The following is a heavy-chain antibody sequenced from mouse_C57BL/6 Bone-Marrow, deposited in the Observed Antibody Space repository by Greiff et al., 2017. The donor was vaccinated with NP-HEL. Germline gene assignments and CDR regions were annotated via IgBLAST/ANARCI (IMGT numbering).Heavy chain of an antibody. CDR1: GYTFTSYD. CDR3: AKGSSGYRYYAMDY. Sequence: QVQLQQSGPELVKPGASVKLSCKASGYTFTSYDINWVKQRPGQGLEWIGWIYPRDGSTKYNEKFKGKATLTVDTSSSTAYMELHSLTSEDSAVYFCAKGSSGYRYYAMDYWGQGTSVTVSS. V-gene: IGHV1-85*01. CDR2: IYPRDGST. J-gene: IGHJ4*01. D-gene: IGHD3-2*02.